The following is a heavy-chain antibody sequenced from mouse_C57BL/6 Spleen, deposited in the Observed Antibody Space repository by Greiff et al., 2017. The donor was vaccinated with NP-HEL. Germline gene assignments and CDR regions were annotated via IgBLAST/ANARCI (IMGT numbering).Heavy chain of an antibody. D-gene: IGHD2-2*01. Sequence: EVQLQQSGPVLVKPGASVKMSCKASGYTFTDYYMNWVKQSHGKSLEWIGFLNPYNGGTSYNQKFKGKATLTVDKSSSTAYMKRNSLTSEDSAVYYCARGGGYDVVYAMDYWGQGTSVTVSS. CDR3: ARGGGYDVVYAMDY. CDR1: GYTFTDYY. CDR2: LNPYNGGT. J-gene: IGHJ4*01. V-gene: IGHV1-19*01.